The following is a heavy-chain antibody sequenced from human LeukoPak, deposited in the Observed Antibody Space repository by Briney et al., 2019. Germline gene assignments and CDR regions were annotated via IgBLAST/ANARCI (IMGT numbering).Heavy chain of an antibody. D-gene: IGHD2-2*02. CDR3: AIRGSGSDCSSTSCYTTYFDY. CDR2: IYTSGST. Sequence: SETLSLTCTVSGGSISSYYWSWIRQPAGKGLEWIGRIYTSGSTNYNPSLKSRVTMSVDTSKNQFSLKLSSVTAADTAVYYCAIRGSGSDCSSTSCYTTYFDYWGQGTLVTVSS. V-gene: IGHV4-4*07. J-gene: IGHJ4*02. CDR1: GGSISSYY.